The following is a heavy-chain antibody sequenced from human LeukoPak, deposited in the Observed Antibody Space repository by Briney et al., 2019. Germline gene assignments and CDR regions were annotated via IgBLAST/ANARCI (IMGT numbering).Heavy chain of an antibody. V-gene: IGHV4-59*08. J-gene: IGHJ4*02. D-gene: IGHD3-10*01. CDR2: IHYSGRT. CDR1: GDYITSNH. CDR3: ARHQEGTGAFGF. Sequence: PSETLSLTCTVSGDYITSNHWSWFRQPPGKGLEWIWYIHYSGRTNYIPSLKSRVTISVDTSKNQFSLKLSSVTAEDTAVYYCARHQEGTGAFGFWGQGTLVTVSS.